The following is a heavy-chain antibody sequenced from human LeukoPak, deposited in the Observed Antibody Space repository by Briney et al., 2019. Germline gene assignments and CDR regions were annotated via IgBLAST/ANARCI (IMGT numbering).Heavy chain of an antibody. D-gene: IGHD3-3*01. CDR1: GFTFSSYW. Sequence: GGSLRLSCAASGFTFSSYWMHWVRQAPGKGLVWVSRINTDGSSTSYADSVKGRFTISRDNAKNTLYLQMNSLRAEDTAVYYCAKDRSDYDFWSGYHAGYYYMDVWGKGTTVTVSS. J-gene: IGHJ6*03. V-gene: IGHV3-74*01. CDR2: INTDGSST. CDR3: AKDRSDYDFWSGYHAGYYYMDV.